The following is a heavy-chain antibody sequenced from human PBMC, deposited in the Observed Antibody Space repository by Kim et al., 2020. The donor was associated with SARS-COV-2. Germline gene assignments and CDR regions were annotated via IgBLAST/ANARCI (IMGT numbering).Heavy chain of an antibody. J-gene: IGHJ4*02. Sequence: SETLSLTCTVSGGSISSSSYYWGWIRQPPGKGLEWIGSIYYSGSTYYNPSLKSRVTISVDTSKNQFSLKLSSVTAADTAVYYCARRRAGAPRTQTFDYWGQGTLVTVSS. D-gene: IGHD1-26*01. CDR1: GGSISSSSYY. V-gene: IGHV4-39*01. CDR2: IYYSGST. CDR3: ARRRAGAPRTQTFDY.